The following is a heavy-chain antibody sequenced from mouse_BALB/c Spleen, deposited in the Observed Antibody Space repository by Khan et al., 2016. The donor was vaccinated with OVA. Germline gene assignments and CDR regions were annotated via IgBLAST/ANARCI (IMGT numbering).Heavy chain of an antibody. Sequence: QIQLVQSGAEVVKSGASVKLSCKASGYTFTSYDLNWVRQRPEQGLEWIGWIFPGDGTTKYNEKFKGKATLTTDKSSSTAYIQLSRLTSEDSAVYFCARRRSSMDYWGQGTSVTVSS. J-gene: IGHJ4*01. CDR1: GYTFTSYD. V-gene: IGHV1S56*01. CDR2: IFPGDGTT. CDR3: ARRRSSMDY.